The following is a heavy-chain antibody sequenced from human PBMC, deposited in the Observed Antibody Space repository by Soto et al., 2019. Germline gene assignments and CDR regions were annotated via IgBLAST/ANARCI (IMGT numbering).Heavy chain of an antibody. D-gene: IGHD1-20*01. J-gene: IGHJ3*02. Sequence: EVQLLESGGGLEQPGGSLRLSCAASGFTFDNYAMTWVRQAPGKGLGWISAISGSAGTINYADSVKGRFTISRDNSKNTLYLEMNSLRAEDTAVYYCAKSTDNWNRGAFDIWGQGTLVTVSS. CDR3: AKSTDNWNRGAFDI. CDR1: GFTFDNYA. V-gene: IGHV3-23*01. CDR2: ISGSAGTI.